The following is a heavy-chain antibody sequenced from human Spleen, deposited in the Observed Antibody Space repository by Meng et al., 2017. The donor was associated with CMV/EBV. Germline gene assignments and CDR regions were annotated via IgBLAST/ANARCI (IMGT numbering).Heavy chain of an antibody. D-gene: IGHD2-2*01. V-gene: IGHV4-39*07. CDR3: AREWPKYQPDY. J-gene: IGHJ4*02. CDR1: GDSISSISSSDYY. Sequence: SETLSLTCTVSGDSISSISSSDYYWGWIRQPPGKGLEWIGTLYYTGITYYNPSLKSRVTISVDTSKNQLSLQLSSVTAADTAVYYCAREWPKYQPDYWGQGTLVTVSS. CDR2: LYYTGIT.